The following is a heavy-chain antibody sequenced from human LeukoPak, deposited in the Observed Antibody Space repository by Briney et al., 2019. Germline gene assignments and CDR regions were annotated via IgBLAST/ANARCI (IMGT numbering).Heavy chain of an antibody. CDR1: GFTFSSYW. J-gene: IGHJ4*02. V-gene: IGHV3-7*01. Sequence: GGSLRLSCAASGFTFSSYWMSWVRQAPGKGLEWVANIKQDGSEKYYVDSVKGRFTISRDNAKNSLYLQMNSLRAEDTAVYNCARFPYAIIAVAGSRGGRGRVPDYWGQGTLVSVSS. CDR2: IKQDGSEK. CDR3: ARFPYAIIAVAGSRGGRGRVPDY. D-gene: IGHD6-19*01.